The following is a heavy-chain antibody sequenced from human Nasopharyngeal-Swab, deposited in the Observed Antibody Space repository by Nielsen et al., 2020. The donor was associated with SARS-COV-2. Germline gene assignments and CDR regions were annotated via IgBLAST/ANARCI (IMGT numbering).Heavy chain of an antibody. Sequence: LRLSCTVSGGSISSGDYYWSWIRQPPGKGLEWIEYIYYSGSTYYNPSLKSRVTISVDTSKNQFSLKLSSVTAADTAVYYCARVYYYYYYMDVWGKGTTVTVSS. V-gene: IGHV4-30-4*01. CDR2: IYYSGST. J-gene: IGHJ6*03. CDR3: ARVYYYYYYMDV. CDR1: GGSISSGDYY.